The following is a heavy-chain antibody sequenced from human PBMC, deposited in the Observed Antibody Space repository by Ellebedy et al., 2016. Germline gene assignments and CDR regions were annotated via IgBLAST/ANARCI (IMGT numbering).Heavy chain of an antibody. D-gene: IGHD2-8*01. CDR2: ISSSSSYI. CDR1: GFTLTTYA. CDR3: ARKYDNYYYYYMDV. J-gene: IGHJ6*03. Sequence: GESLKISXTASGFTLTTYAMTWVRQAPGKGLEWVSSISSSSSYIYYADSVKGRFTISRDNAKNSLYLQMNSLRAEDTAVYYCARKYDNYYYYYMDVWGKGTTVTVSS. V-gene: IGHV3-21*01.